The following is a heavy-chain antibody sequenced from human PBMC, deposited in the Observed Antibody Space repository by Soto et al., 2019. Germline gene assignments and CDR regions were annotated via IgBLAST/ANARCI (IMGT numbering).Heavy chain of an antibody. CDR2: IYRGGST. V-gene: IGHV3-66*01. J-gene: IGHJ3*02. CDR1: GFTVSSNY. Sequence: EVQLVESGGGLVQPGGSLRLSCAASGFTVSSNYINWVRQAPGTGLQWVSLIYRGGSTYYADSVKARFTISRDNSKNTLYLQMNSLRAEYTAVYYCARSYYYGSGSYTHAFDIWGQGKMVTVSS. CDR3: ARSYYYGSGSYTHAFDI. D-gene: IGHD3-10*01.